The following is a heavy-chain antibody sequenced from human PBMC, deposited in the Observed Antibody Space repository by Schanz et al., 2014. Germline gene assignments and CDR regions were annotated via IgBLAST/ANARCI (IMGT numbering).Heavy chain of an antibody. Sequence: EVQLLESGGGLVQPGGSLRLSCAASGFTFSSYAMSWVRQAPGKGLEWVSAISGGGGTTYYAESVKGRFTISRDNSKNTLYLQMDSLRAEDTAVYFCAKKVPAYNPFDSWGQGTLVTVSS. J-gene: IGHJ4*02. CDR3: AKKVPAYNPFDS. CDR2: ISGGGGTT. D-gene: IGHD1-1*01. V-gene: IGHV3-23*01. CDR1: GFTFSSYA.